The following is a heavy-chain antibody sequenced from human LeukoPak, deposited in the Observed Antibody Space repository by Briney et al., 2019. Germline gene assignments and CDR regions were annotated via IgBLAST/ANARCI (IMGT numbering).Heavy chain of an antibody. CDR2: IKSDGYSP. CDR1: GFTFSGYW. V-gene: IGHV3-74*01. Sequence: GSLRLSCAASGFTFSGYWMHWVRQAPGKRLEWVARIKSDGYSPRHADSVKGRFIISSDNEKNRLFLQMTGLKAEDTAVYCCASSDMGLFPFDCWGQGTMVTVSS. D-gene: IGHD3-22*01. J-gene: IGHJ4*01. CDR3: ASSDMGLFPFDC.